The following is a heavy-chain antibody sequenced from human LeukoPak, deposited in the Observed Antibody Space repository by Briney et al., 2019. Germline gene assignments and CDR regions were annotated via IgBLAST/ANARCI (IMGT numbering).Heavy chain of an antibody. D-gene: IGHD3-9*01. CDR2: ISGSGGST. V-gene: IGHV3-23*01. CDR3: AKDLRYFDWLLILDAFDI. CDR1: GFTFSSYA. J-gene: IGHJ3*02. Sequence: GGSLRLSCAASGFTFSSYAMSWVRQAPGKGLEWVSAISGSGGSTYYADSVKGRFTVSRDNSKNTLYLQMNSLRAEDTAAYYCAKDLRYFDWLLILDAFDIWGQGTMVTVSS.